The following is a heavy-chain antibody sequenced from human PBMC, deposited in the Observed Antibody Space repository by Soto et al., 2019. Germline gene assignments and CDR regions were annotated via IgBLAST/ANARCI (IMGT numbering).Heavy chain of an antibody. CDR1: GFTFISYA. CDR3: ARGEADCSGGSCYGVKTRVVYYYYGMDV. Sequence: GGSLRLSCAASGFTFISYAMSWVRQAPGKGLEWVSGISAGGSNTYYADSVKGRFAISRDNSKNTLYLQMNNLRAEDTAVYYCARGEADCSGGSCYGVKTRVVYYYYGMDVWGQGTTVTVSS. CDR2: ISAGGSNT. J-gene: IGHJ6*02. D-gene: IGHD2-15*01. V-gene: IGHV3-23*01.